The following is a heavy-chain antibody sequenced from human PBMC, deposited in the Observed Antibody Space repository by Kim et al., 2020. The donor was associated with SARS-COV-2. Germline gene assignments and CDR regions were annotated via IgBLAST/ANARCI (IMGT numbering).Heavy chain of an antibody. J-gene: IGHJ5*02. CDR3: ARAYAATGWFDP. CDR1: GGSTSSYY. V-gene: IGHV4-59*01. Sequence: SETLSLTCTVSGGSTSSYYWSWIRQPPGKGLEWIGYIYYSGSTNYNPSLKSRVTISVDTSKNQFSLKLSSVTAADTAVYYCARAYAATGWFDPWGQGTLV. CDR2: IYYSGST. D-gene: IGHD2-15*01.